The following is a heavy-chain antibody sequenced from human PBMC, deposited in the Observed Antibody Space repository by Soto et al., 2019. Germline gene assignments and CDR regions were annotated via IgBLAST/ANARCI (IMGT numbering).Heavy chain of an antibody. CDR3: ARHRWGSGSYSGLLDF. J-gene: IGHJ4*02. CDR1: GGSISTSSYF. CDR2: VHYSVSA. Sequence: QLQLQESGPGLVKPSETLSLTCSVSGGSISTSSYFWVWIRKPPGQGLEWVGAVHYSVSANYRSSLQSRVTISVDTSQNQFSLRLRSVTAADTAVYYCARHRWGSGSYSGLLDFWGQGALVTVSS. V-gene: IGHV4-39*01. D-gene: IGHD3-10*01.